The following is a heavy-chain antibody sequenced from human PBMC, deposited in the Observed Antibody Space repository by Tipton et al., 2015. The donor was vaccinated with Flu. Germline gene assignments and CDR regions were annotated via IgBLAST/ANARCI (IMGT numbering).Heavy chain of an antibody. CDR1: GFTLSSNW. CDR3: ARDRRFYGMDV. CDR2: IRQDGSEK. Sequence: SLRLSCAANGFTLSSNWLSWVRQAPGKGPQWVANIRQDGSEKYYVDSVKGRFTISSYNTKNSLYLQMNSLRAEDTAVYYCARDRRFYGMDVWGPGTTVTVSS. D-gene: IGHD3-16*01. J-gene: IGHJ6*02. V-gene: IGHV3-7*01.